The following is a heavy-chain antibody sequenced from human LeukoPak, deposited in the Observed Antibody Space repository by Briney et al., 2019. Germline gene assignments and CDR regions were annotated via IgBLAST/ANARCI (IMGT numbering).Heavy chain of an antibody. CDR2: IIPIFGTA. V-gene: IGHV1-69*13. CDR1: GYTFTSYA. D-gene: IGHD1-26*01. Sequence: SVKVSCKASGYTFTSYAISWVRQAPGQGLEWMGGIIPIFGTANYAQKFQGRVTITADESTSTAYMELSSLRSEDTAVYYCARAMGATRYYYYYGMDVWGQGTTVTVSS. CDR3: ARAMGATRYYYYYGMDV. J-gene: IGHJ6*02.